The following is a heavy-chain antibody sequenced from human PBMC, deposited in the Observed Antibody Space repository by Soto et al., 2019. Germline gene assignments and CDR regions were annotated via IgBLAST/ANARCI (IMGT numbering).Heavy chain of an antibody. CDR1: GYTLTELS. CDR2: FDPEDGET. J-gene: IGHJ6*02. CDR3: WAGYYYGMDV. Sequence: ASVKVSCKVSGYTLTELSMHWVRQAPGKGLEWMGGFDPEDGETIYALKFQGRVTMTEDTSTDTAYMELSSLRSEDTAVYYCWAGYYYGMDVWGQGTTVTVSS. V-gene: IGHV1-24*01.